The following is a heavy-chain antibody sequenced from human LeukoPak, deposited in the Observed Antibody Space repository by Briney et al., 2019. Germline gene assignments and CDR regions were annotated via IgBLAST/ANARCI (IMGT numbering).Heavy chain of an antibody. CDR2: IGDSGGTT. CDR3: AKDHGAGTYYSRSDY. V-gene: IGHV3-23*01. J-gene: IGHJ4*02. Sequence: AGGSLRLSCAASAFTFSSYAIRCVRQAPGKGLEWVSGIGDSGGTTYYADSVKGRFTVSRDNSKNTVFLQMNSLRAEDTAVYYCAKDHGAGTYYSRSDYWGQGTLVTVSS. D-gene: IGHD3-10*01. CDR1: AFTFSSYA.